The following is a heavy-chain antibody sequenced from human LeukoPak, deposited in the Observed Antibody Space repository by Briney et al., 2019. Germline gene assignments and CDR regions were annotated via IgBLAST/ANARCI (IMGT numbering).Heavy chain of an antibody. D-gene: IGHD3-3*01. CDR3: VSDLCGGDDQ. CDR2: IDEDGKTI. CDR1: GFTFNSYW. Sequence: GGSLRLSCAASGFTFNSYWMHWVRQAPGKGLVRVSRIDEDGKTIDYAASVKGRFTISRDNAKDTLYLQMSSLRDEDTAVYYCVSDLCGGDDQWGRGTLVTVSS. J-gene: IGHJ5*02. V-gene: IGHV3-74*01.